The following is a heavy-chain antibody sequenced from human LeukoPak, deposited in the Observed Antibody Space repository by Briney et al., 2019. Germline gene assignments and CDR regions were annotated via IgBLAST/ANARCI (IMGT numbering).Heavy chain of an antibody. CDR2: INTNSGGT. D-gene: IGHD6-13*01. Sequence: GASVKVSCKASGYTFTGYYMHWVRQAPGQGLEWMGWINTNSGGTNYAQKLQGRVTMTRDTSISTAYMELSRLRSDDTAVYYCAREARSRRIIAAAANWFDPWGQGTLVTVSS. CDR3: AREARSRRIIAAAANWFDP. J-gene: IGHJ5*02. CDR1: GYTFTGYY. V-gene: IGHV1-2*02.